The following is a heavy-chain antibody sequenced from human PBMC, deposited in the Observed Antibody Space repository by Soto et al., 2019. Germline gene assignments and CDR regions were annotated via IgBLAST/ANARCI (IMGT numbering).Heavy chain of an antibody. CDR3: ARTGGYFDWLPPYYFDY. CDR2: IYYSGST. D-gene: IGHD3-9*01. V-gene: IGHV4-59*08. J-gene: IGHJ4*02. CDR1: GGSISNYY. Sequence: QVQLQESGPGLVKPSESLSLTCTVSGGSISNYYWSWIRQPPGKGLEWIGYIYYSGSTNYNPSLKSRVTISVDTSKNQFSLKLTSVTAADTAVYYCARTGGYFDWLPPYYFDYWGQGTLVTLSS.